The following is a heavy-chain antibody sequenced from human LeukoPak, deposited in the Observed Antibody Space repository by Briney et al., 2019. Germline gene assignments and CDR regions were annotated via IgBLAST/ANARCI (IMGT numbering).Heavy chain of an antibody. J-gene: IGHJ4*02. D-gene: IGHD2-2*01. V-gene: IGHV3-23*01. CDR1: GFSFISYG. CDR2: ISGSGGST. CDR3: AKVSSTSCYGCPDY. Sequence: GGSLRLSCAASGFSFISYGMSWVRQAPGKGLEWVSAISGSGGSTYYADSVKGRFTISRDNSKNTLYLQMNSLRAEDTAVYYCAKVSSTSCYGCPDYWGQGTLVTVSS.